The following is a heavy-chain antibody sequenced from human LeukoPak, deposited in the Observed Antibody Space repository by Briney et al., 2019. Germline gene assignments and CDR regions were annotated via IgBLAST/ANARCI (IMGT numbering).Heavy chain of an antibody. CDR2: ISGDRTNT. D-gene: IGHD2-15*01. CDR1: GFPFIIQG. CDR3: AKEVAVLGYCSGGSCFNDY. J-gene: IGHJ4*02. V-gene: IGHV3-23*01. Sequence: GGSLRLSCVASGFPFIIQGMSWVRQSPGKGLEWVSSISGDRTNTHYADSVKGRFTISRDNSKNTLYLQMNSLRAEDTAVYYCAKEVAVLGYCSGGSCFNDYWGQGTLVTVSS.